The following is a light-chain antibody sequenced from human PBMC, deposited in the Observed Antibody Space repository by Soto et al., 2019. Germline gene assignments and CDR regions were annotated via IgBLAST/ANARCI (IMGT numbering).Light chain of an antibody. CDR3: QQYNNWPQT. J-gene: IGKJ1*01. V-gene: IGKV3-15*01. CDR2: GAS. CDR1: QSVSSN. Sequence: EIVLTQSPGTLSLSPGDRATLSCRASQSVSSNLAWYQQKPGQAPRLLIYGASARATGIPARFSGSGSGTEFTLTISSLQSEDFAVYYCQQYNNWPQTFGQGTKVDIK.